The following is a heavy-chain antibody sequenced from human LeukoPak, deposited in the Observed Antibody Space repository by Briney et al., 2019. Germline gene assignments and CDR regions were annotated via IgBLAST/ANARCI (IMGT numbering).Heavy chain of an antibody. Sequence: SETLSLTCTVSGGSISSSSYYWGWIRQPPGTGLEWIGSIYYSGSTYYNPSLKSRVTISVDTSKNQFSLKLSSVTAADTAVYYCARKRAARLGYYYYYMDVWGKGTTVTVSS. CDR1: GGSISSSSYY. CDR3: ARKRAARLGYYYYYMDV. D-gene: IGHD6-6*01. J-gene: IGHJ6*03. V-gene: IGHV4-39*07. CDR2: IYYSGST.